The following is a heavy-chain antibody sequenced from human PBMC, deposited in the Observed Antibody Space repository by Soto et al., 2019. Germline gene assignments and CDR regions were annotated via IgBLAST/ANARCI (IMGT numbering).Heavy chain of an antibody. CDR3: ARSNWYSEY. D-gene: IGHD7-27*01. Sequence: PSELLSLTCTVSGSTINNHYCSWIRQPPGKRLEWIGYIYYTGSTNYNPSLKSRVTISVDTSKNQFSLNLTSLSAAEPAIYYCARSNWYSEYWGQGTLVTVSS. J-gene: IGHJ4*02. V-gene: IGHV4-59*11. CDR1: GSTINNHY. CDR2: IYYTGST.